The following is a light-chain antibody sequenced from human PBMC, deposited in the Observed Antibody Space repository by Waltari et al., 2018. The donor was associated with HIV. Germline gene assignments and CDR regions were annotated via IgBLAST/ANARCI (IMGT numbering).Light chain of an antibody. CDR2: ETT. J-gene: IGLJ2*01. Sequence: SYELTQSPSVSVSPGQTARIAGFGESVSKEDAKWYQWKTGQAPVMVIYETTKRSSRMSGRFSASRSGTTATLTITGVRTEDEADYFCQSADTSPSKAIFGGGTK. V-gene: IGLV3-25*03. CDR3: QSADTSPSKAI. CDR1: SVSKED.